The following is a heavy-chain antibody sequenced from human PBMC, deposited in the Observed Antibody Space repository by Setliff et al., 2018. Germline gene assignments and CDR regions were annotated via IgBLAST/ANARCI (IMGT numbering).Heavy chain of an antibody. V-gene: IGHV1-46*01. D-gene: IGHD5-12*01. CDR1: GYTFTSYY. CDR3: AADLYSGYDRPFDY. CDR2: INPSGGTT. Sequence: ASVKVSCKATGYTFTSYYMHWVRQAPGQGLEWMGIINPSGGTTGYAQRFQGRFTISRDNAKNSLDLQMDSLRGEDTAVYYCAADLYSGYDRPFDYWGQGTLVTVSS. J-gene: IGHJ4*02.